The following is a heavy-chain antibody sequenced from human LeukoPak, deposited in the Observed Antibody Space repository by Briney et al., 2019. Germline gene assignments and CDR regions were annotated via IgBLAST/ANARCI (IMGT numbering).Heavy chain of an antibody. CDR3: AREDYYGSGSWD. CDR2: IYSGGST. D-gene: IGHD3-10*01. Sequence: PGGSLRLSCAASGFTVTRNYMSWVRQAPGKGLEWVSVIYSGGSTFYADSVKGRFTISRDNSKNTVYPQMNSLRAEDTAVYYCAREDYYGSGSWDWGQGTMVTVSS. V-gene: IGHV3-66*01. CDR1: GFTVTRNY. J-gene: IGHJ3*01.